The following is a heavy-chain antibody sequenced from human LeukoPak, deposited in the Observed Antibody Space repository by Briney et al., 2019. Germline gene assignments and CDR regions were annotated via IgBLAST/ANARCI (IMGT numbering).Heavy chain of an antibody. CDR1: GGSISSYY. Sequence: SETLSLTCTVSGGSISSYYWSWIRQPPGKGLEWIGYIYYSGSTNYNPSLKSRVTISVDTSKNQFSLKLSSVTAADTAVYYCARDEYSSSWSNRYYYYYMDVWGKGTTVTVSS. V-gene: IGHV4-59*12. J-gene: IGHJ6*03. CDR2: IYYSGST. CDR3: ARDEYSSSWSNRYYYYYMDV. D-gene: IGHD6-13*01.